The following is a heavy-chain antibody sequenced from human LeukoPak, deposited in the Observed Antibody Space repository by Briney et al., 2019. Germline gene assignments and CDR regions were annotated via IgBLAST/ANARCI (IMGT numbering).Heavy chain of an antibody. V-gene: IGHV3-23*01. Sequence: GGSLRLSCAASGFTFSSYAMSWVRQAPGKGLEWVSAISGSGGSTYYADSVKGRFTISRDNSKNTLYLQMNSLRAEDTAVYYCAKDPIFSGSYGVFDYWGLGTLVTVSS. CDR2: ISGSGGST. D-gene: IGHD1-26*01. CDR3: AKDPIFSGSYGVFDY. J-gene: IGHJ4*02. CDR1: GFTFSSYA.